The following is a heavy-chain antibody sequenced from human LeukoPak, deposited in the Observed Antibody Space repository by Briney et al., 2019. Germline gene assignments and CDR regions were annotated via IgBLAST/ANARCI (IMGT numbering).Heavy chain of an antibody. Sequence: GGSLRLSCAASGFTFSSYSMNWVRQAPGKGLEWVSDISGSSSTIYYADSVRGRFTISRDNSRNTLCLQINSLRAEDTAAYYCATRNFYQSRPYYYYYFDFWGQGTLVTVPS. CDR3: ATRNFYQSRPYYYYYFDF. D-gene: IGHD3-22*01. J-gene: IGHJ4*02. CDR1: GFTFSSYS. V-gene: IGHV3-48*01. CDR2: ISGSSSTI.